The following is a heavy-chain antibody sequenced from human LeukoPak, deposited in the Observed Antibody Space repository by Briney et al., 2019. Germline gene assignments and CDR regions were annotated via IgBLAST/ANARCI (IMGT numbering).Heavy chain of an antibody. V-gene: IGHV1-69*04. J-gene: IGHJ4*02. CDR1: GGTFSSYA. CDR2: IIPILGIA. CDR3: ARDVVRNSSGRGLDY. D-gene: IGHD6-19*01. Sequence: ASVKVSCQASGGTFSSYAISWVRQAPGQGLEWMGRIIPILGIANYAQKFQGRVTITADKSTSTAYMELSSLRSEDTAVYYCARDVVRNSSGRGLDYWGQGTLVTVSS.